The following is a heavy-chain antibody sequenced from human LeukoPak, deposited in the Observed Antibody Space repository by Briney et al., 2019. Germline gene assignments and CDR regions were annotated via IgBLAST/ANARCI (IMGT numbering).Heavy chain of an antibody. D-gene: IGHD4-11*01. CDR1: GGSFSGYY. CDR3: ARGSGTYSNYNYYYYYMDV. CDR2: VNHSGST. J-gene: IGHJ6*03. V-gene: IGHV4-34*01. Sequence: SETLSLTCAVYGGSFSGYYWSWIRQPPGKGLEWIGEVNHSGSTNYNPSLKSRVTISVDTSKNQFSLKLSSVTAADTAVYYCARGSGTYSNYNYYYYYMDVWGKGTTVTVSS.